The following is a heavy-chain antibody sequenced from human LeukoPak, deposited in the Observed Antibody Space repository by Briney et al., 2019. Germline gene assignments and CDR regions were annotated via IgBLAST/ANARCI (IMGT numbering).Heavy chain of an antibody. D-gene: IGHD6-13*01. V-gene: IGHV4-34*01. CDR1: GGSFSGYY. CDR2: INHSGST. J-gene: IGHJ5*02. Sequence: PSETLSLTCAVYGGSFSGYYWSWIRQPPGKGLEWIGEINHSGSTNYNPSLKSRVPISVDTSKNQFSLKLSSVTAADTAVYYCARASSWYFGWFDPWGQGTLVTVSS. CDR3: ARASSWYFGWFDP.